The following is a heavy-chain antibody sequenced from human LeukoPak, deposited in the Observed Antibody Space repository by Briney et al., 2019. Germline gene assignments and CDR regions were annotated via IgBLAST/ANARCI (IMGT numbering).Heavy chain of an antibody. CDR3: ARDWQWLEQGGLDY. Sequence: GRSLRLSCAASGFTFSSYAMHWVRQAPGKGLEWVAVISYDGSNKYYADSVKGRFTISRDNSKNTLYLQMNSLRAEDTAVYYCARDWQWLEQGGLDYWGQGTLVTVSS. D-gene: IGHD6-19*01. CDR1: GFTFSSYA. CDR2: ISYDGSNK. V-gene: IGHV3-30-3*01. J-gene: IGHJ4*02.